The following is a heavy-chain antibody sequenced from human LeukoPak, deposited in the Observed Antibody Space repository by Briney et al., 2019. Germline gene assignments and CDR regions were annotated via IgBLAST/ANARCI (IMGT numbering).Heavy chain of an antibody. CDR2: ISAYNGNT. Sequence: ASVKVSCKASGYTFTSYGISWVRQAPGQGLEWMGWISAYNGNTNYAQKLQGRVTMTTDTSTSTAYMELRSLRSDDTAVYYCASSTAYYSNYRGDFDYWGQGTLVTVSS. J-gene: IGHJ4*02. CDR1: GYTFTSYG. CDR3: ASSTAYYSNYRGDFDY. V-gene: IGHV1-18*01. D-gene: IGHD2/OR15-2a*01.